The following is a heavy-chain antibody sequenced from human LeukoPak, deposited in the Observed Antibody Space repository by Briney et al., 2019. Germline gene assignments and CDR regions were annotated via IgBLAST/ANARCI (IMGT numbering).Heavy chain of an antibody. J-gene: IGHJ5*02. CDR1: GYTFTGYY. CDR3: TITAHYYDSSGRNWFDP. V-gene: IGHV1-2*02. CDR2: INPNSGGT. Sequence: ASVKVSCKASGYTFTGYYMHWVRQAPGQGLEWMGWINPNSGGTNYAQKFQGRVTMTRDMSTSTVYMELSSLRSEDTAVYYCTITAHYYDSSGRNWFDPWGQGTLVTVSS. D-gene: IGHD3-22*01.